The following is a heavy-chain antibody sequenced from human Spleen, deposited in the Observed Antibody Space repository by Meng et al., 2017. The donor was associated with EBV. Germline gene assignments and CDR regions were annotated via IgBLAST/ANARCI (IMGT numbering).Heavy chain of an antibody. Sequence: QAQLLESGAEVKRPGAPVRVSCKASGYTFTKYAIHRLRQAPGQRLEWMGWMNAGNGDTMYSEKFQDRVTITWDTSATTTYMVLSSLRSEDRAIYYCARDVVTTGGTRFHPWGQGTLVTVSS. D-gene: IGHD2-21*02. CDR3: ARDVVTTGGTRFHP. V-gene: IGHV1-3*01. CDR1: GYTFTKYA. J-gene: IGHJ1*01. CDR2: MNAGNGDT.